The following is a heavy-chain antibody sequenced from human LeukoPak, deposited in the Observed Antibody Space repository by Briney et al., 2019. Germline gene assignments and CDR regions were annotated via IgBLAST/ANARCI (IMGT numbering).Heavy chain of an antibody. D-gene: IGHD3-3*01. CDR2: IYHNGGT. J-gene: IGHJ5*02. CDR1: GGSISSGNW. CDR3: ARNPVGIITTHPNWFDP. V-gene: IGHV4-4*02. Sequence: SGTLSLTCAVSGGSISSGNWWSWVRQPPGKGLEWIGEIYHNGGTNYNPSLKSRVTISADKSKNQFSLKLTSVTAADTAVYYCARNPVGIITTHPNWFDPWGQGTLVTVSS.